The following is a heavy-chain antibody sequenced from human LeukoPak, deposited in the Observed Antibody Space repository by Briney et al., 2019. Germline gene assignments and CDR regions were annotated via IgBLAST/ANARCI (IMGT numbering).Heavy chain of an antibody. D-gene: IGHD3-9*01. CDR3: AKNFDWLLYSVLFDY. J-gene: IGHJ4*02. CDR2: ISGSGGST. CDR1: GFTFSSYA. V-gene: IGHV3-23*01. Sequence: GGSLRLSCAASGFTFSSYAMSWVRQAPGKGLEWVSAISGSGGSTYYADSVKGRFTISRDNSKNTLYQQMNSLRAEDTAVYYCAKNFDWLLYSVLFDYWGQGTLVTVSS.